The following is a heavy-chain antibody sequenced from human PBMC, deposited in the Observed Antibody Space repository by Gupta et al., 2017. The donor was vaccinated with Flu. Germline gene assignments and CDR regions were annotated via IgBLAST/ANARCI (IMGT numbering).Heavy chain of an antibody. J-gene: IGHJ4*02. V-gene: IGHV3-49*03. D-gene: IGHD5-12*01. CDR3: TRGRDGYNSYCFDY. Sequence: AVSWFRQAPGKGLEWVGFIRSKAYGGTIEYAASVKGRFTISRDDSKSIAYLQMNSLKTEDTAVYYCTRGRDGYNSYCFDYWGQGTLVTVSS. CDR2: IRSKAYGGTI. CDR1: A.